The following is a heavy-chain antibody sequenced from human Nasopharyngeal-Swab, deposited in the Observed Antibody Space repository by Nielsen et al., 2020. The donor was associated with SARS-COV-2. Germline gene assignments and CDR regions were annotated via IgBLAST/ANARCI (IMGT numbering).Heavy chain of an antibody. CDR1: GYTFTSYA. Sequence: ASVKVSCKASGYTFTSYAMNWVRQAPGQGLEWMGWINTNTGNPTYAQGFTGRFVFSLDTSVSTAYLQISSLKAEDTAVYYCARDLGYCSSTSCYYYYYYGMDVWGQGTTVTVSS. CDR2: INTNTGNP. CDR3: ARDLGYCSSTSCYYYYYYGMDV. D-gene: IGHD2-2*01. V-gene: IGHV7-4-1*02. J-gene: IGHJ6*02.